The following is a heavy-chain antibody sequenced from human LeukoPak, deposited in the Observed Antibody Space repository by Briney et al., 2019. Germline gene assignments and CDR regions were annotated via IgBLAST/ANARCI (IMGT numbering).Heavy chain of an antibody. CDR3: ARDPYYYDSSGYYDY. D-gene: IGHD3-22*01. V-gene: IGHV3-21*01. Sequence: GGSLRLSCAASGFTFSSYSMNWVRQAPGKGLEWVSSISSSSSYIYYADSVKGRFTISRDNAKNPLYLQMNSLRAEDTAVYYCARDPYYYDSSGYYDYWGQGTLVTVSS. CDR1: GFTFSSYS. J-gene: IGHJ4*02. CDR2: ISSSSSYI.